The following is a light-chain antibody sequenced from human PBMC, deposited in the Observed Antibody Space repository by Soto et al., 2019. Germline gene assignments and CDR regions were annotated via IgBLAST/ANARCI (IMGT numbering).Light chain of an antibody. CDR1: QRARSNY. V-gene: IGKV3-20*01. CDR2: GAS. Sequence: EIVLTQSPGTLSLSPGERATLSCRARQRARSNYLAWYQQKPCQAPRLLIYGASSRDTGIPDKFSGSGSGTDFTLTISRLEPEDFAVFYCQQYGSSPWTFGQGNKVDIK. J-gene: IGKJ1*01. CDR3: QQYGSSPWT.